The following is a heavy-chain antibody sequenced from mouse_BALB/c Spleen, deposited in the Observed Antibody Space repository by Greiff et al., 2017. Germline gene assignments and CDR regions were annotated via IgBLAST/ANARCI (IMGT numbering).Heavy chain of an antibody. CDR1: GDSITSGY. J-gene: IGHJ3*01. Sequence: EVKLVESGPSLVKPSQTLSLTCSVTGDSITSGYWNWIRKFPGNKLEYMGYISYSGSTYYNPSLKSRISITRDTSKNQYYLQLNSVTTEDTATYYCARNYYGSSHFDYWGQGTLVTVSA. CDR3: ARNYYGSSHFDY. D-gene: IGHD1-1*01. CDR2: ISYSGST. V-gene: IGHV3-8*02.